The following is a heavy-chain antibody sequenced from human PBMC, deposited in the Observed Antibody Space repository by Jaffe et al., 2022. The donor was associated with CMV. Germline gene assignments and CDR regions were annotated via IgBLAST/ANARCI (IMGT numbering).Heavy chain of an antibody. V-gene: IGHV3-43*01. CDR2: ISWDGGST. Sequence: EVQLVESGGVVVQPGGSLRLSCAASGFTFDDYTMHWVRQAPGKGLEWVSLISWDGGSTYYADSVKGRFTISRDNSKNSLYLQMNSLRTEDTALYYCAKDKLAYCGGDCYSSLSDWGQGTLVTVSS. CDR3: AKDKLAYCGGDCYSSLSD. D-gene: IGHD2-21*02. J-gene: IGHJ4*02. CDR1: GFTFDDYT.